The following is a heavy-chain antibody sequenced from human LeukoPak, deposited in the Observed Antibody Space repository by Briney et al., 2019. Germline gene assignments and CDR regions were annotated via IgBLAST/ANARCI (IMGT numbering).Heavy chain of an antibody. CDR3: AKGLGFLPQFDY. CDR1: GFTFITEA. J-gene: IGHJ4*02. D-gene: IGHD7-27*01. Sequence: GGSLGLSCAVSGFTFITEAMTWVRQAPGKGLEWVSTISDSGTTIYYADSVKGRFTISRDNSKNTLYLQLNSLRAEDTASYYCAKGLGFLPQFDYWGQGTLVTVSS. CDR2: ISDSGTTI. V-gene: IGHV3-23*01.